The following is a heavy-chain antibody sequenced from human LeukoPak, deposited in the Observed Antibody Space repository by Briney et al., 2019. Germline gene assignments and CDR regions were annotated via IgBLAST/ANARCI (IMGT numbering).Heavy chain of an antibody. V-gene: IGHV5-10-1*01. D-gene: IGHD6-19*01. Sequence: GESLKISCQGSGYSFTSYWISWVRQMPGKGLEWMGRIDPSDSYTNYSPSFQGHVTISADKSISTAYLQWSSLKASDTAMYYCARYNSSGWYQDVWGQGTTVTVSS. CDR1: GYSFTSYW. CDR3: ARYNSSGWYQDV. CDR2: IDPSDSYT. J-gene: IGHJ6*02.